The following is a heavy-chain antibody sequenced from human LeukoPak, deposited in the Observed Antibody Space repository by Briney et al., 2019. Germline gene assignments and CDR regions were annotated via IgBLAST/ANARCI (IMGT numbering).Heavy chain of an antibody. Sequence: ASVKVSCKVSGYTLTELSMHWVRQAPGKGLEWMGGFDPEDDETIYAQKFQGRVTMTEDTSTDTAYVEVSSLRSEDTAVCYCATATRITVAAHFTYWGQGTLVTVSS. CDR1: GYTLTELS. D-gene: IGHD6-19*01. CDR3: ATATRITVAAHFTY. CDR2: FDPEDDET. J-gene: IGHJ4*02. V-gene: IGHV1-24*01.